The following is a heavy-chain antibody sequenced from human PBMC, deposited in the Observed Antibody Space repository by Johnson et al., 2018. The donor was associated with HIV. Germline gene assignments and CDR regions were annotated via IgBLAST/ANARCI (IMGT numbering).Heavy chain of an antibody. Sequence: VQLVESGGGLVQPGGSLRLSCAASGFTVSSNYMSWVRQAPGKGLEWVSVIYSGGSTYYAASVKGRFTISRDNSKNTLYLQMNSLRAEDTAVYYCAKQQLARGCYAFDMWGQGTMVTVSS. D-gene: IGHD6-13*01. V-gene: IGHV3-66*04. CDR3: AKQQLARGCYAFDM. CDR2: IYSGGST. CDR1: GFTVSSNY. J-gene: IGHJ3*02.